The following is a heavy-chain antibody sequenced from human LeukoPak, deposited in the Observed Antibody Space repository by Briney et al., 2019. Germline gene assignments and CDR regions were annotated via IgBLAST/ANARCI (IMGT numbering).Heavy chain of an antibody. CDR3: ARVAGYCSSTSCSSVWFDP. V-gene: IGHV4-4*07. CDR2: IYTSGST. Sequence: PSETLSLTCTVSGGSISSYYWSWIRQPAGKGLEWIGRIYTSGSTNYNPSLKSRVTMSVDTSKNQFSLKLSSVTAADTAVYYCARVAGYCSSTSCSSVWFDPWGQGTLITVSS. J-gene: IGHJ5*02. D-gene: IGHD2-2*01. CDR1: GGSISSYY.